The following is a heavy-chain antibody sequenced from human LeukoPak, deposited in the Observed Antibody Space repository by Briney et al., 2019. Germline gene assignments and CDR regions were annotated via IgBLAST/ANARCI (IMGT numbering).Heavy chain of an antibody. Sequence: PSETLSLTCTVSGGSISSSSYYWGWIRQPPGKGLEWIGSIYYSGSTYYNPSLKSRVTISVDTSKNQFSLKLSSVTAADTAVYYCARRYYYDSSGLLYYFDYWGQGTLVTVSS. V-gene: IGHV4-39*01. J-gene: IGHJ4*02. CDR2: IYYSGST. CDR3: ARRYYYDSSGLLYYFDY. CDR1: GGSISSSSYY. D-gene: IGHD3-22*01.